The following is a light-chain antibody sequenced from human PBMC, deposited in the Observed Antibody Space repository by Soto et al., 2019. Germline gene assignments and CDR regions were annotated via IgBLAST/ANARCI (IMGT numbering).Light chain of an antibody. CDR1: QSVSSN. CDR3: QQYNNWPPEIT. Sequence: EIVMTQSPATLSVSPGERATLSCRASQSVSSNLAWYQQNPGQAPRLLIYGASTRATGILARFSGSGSGTELTLTLSGLQSEDFAVYYCQQYNNWPPEITFGQGTRLEIK. V-gene: IGKV3-15*01. CDR2: GAS. J-gene: IGKJ5*01.